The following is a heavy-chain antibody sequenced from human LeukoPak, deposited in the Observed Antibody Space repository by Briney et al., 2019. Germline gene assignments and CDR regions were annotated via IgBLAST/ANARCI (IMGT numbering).Heavy chain of an antibody. CDR2: INSDGSST. J-gene: IGHJ4*02. CDR1: GFTFSRNW. Sequence: GGSLRLSCAASGFTFSRNWMHWVRQAPGKGLVWVSRINSDGSSTNYADSVKGRFTISRDNAKNTLHLQMNSLRAEDTAVYYCVRDLGIAVVPGYWGQGTLVTVSS. D-gene: IGHD6-19*01. V-gene: IGHV3-74*01. CDR3: VRDLGIAVVPGY.